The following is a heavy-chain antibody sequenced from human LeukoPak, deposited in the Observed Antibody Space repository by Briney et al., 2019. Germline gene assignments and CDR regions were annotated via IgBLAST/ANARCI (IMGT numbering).Heavy chain of an antibody. Sequence: SVKVSCKASGYTFTTYGITWVRQAPGQGLEWMGWISAYNGNTNYAQKLQGRVTMTTDTSTSTAYMELRSLRSDDTAVYYCARALVDGYKELGYWGQGTLVTVSS. J-gene: IGHJ4*02. V-gene: IGHV1-18*01. CDR1: GYTFTTYG. CDR2: ISAYNGNT. CDR3: ARALVDGYKELGY. D-gene: IGHD5-24*01.